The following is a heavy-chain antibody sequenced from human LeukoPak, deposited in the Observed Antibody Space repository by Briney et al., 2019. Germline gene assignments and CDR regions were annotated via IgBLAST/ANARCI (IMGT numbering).Heavy chain of an antibody. J-gene: IGHJ4*02. CDR3: ARAYYDSSGYYRTEGIDY. CDR1: GYTFTGYY. V-gene: IGHV1-18*04. D-gene: IGHD3-22*01. CDR2: ISAYNGNT. Sequence: ASVKVSCKASGYTFTGYYIHWVRQAPGQGLEWMGWISAYNGNTNYAQKLQGRVTMTTDTSASTAYMELRSLRSDDTAVYYCARAYYDSSGYYRTEGIDYWGQGTLVTVSS.